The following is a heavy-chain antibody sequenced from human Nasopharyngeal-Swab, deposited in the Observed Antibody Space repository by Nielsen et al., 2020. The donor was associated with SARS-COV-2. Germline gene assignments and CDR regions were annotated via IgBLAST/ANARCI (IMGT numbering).Heavy chain of an antibody. J-gene: IGHJ5*02. CDR1: GGSISSGSYY. CDR3: ARSYDFWGGYHYNWFDP. CDR2: IYTSGST. Sequence: SETLSLTCTVSGGSISSGSYYWSWIRQPAGKGLEWIGRIYTSGSTNYNPSLKSRFTISVDTSKNQFSLKLSSVTAADTAVYYCARSYDFWGGYHYNWFDPWGQGTLVTVSS. D-gene: IGHD3-3*01. V-gene: IGHV4-61*02.